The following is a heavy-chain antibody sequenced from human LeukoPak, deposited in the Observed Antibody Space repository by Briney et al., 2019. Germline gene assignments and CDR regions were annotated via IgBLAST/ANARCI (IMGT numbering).Heavy chain of an antibody. J-gene: IGHJ6*02. CDR2: IWYDGSNK. V-gene: IGHV3-33*01. CDR1: GFTFSSYG. Sequence: GGSLRLSCAASGFTFSSYGMHWVRQAPGKGLEWVAVIWYDGSNKYYADSVKGRFTISRDNSKNTLYLQMNSLRAEDTAVYYCARDFSQYDSSGYPSDVWGQGTTVTVSS. D-gene: IGHD3-22*01. CDR3: ARDFSQYDSSGYPSDV.